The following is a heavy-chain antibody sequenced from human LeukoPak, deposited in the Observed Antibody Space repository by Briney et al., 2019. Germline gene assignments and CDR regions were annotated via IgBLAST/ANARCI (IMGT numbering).Heavy chain of an antibody. CDR3: ARVGVVPAAIPDGFDI. J-gene: IGHJ3*02. V-gene: IGHV3-53*01. CDR2: IYSGGST. D-gene: IGHD2-2*01. CDR1: GFTVSSNY. Sequence: GGSLRLSCAASGFTVSSNYMSWVRQAPRKGLEWVSVIYSGGSTYYADSVKGRFTISRDNSKNTLYLQMNSLTAEDTAVYYCARVGVVPAAIPDGFDIWGQGTMVTVSS.